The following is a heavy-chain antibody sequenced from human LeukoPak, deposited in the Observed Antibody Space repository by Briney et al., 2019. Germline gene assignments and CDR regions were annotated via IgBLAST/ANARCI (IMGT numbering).Heavy chain of an antibody. CDR3: ARGGDMRTNWFGP. V-gene: IGHV1-69*05. CDR1: GYTFTGHH. J-gene: IGHJ5*02. Sequence: SVRVSCKASGYTFTGHHMHWVRQAPGQGLEWMGGIIPIFGTANYAQKFQGRVTITTDESTSTAYMELSSLRSEDTAVYYCARGGDMRTNWFGPWGQGTLVTVSS. D-gene: IGHD3-16*01. CDR2: IIPIFGTA.